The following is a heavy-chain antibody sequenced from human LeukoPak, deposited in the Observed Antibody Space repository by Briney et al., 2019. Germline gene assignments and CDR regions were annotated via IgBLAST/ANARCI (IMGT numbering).Heavy chain of an antibody. CDR2: IYHSGST. CDR1: GGSISSSNW. CDR3: ARLGDTMIVVAGGLRRSYYFDY. V-gene: IGHV4-4*02. J-gene: IGHJ4*02. D-gene: IGHD3-22*01. Sequence: PSETLSLTCAVSGGSISSSNWWSWVRQPPGKGLEWIGEIYHSGSTNYNPSLKSRVTISVDKSKNQFSLKLSSVTAADTAVYYCARLGDTMIVVAGGLRRSYYFDYWGQGTLVTVSS.